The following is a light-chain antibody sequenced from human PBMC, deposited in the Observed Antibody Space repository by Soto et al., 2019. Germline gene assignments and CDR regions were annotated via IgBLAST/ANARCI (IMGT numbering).Light chain of an antibody. CDR2: KAS. CDR1: QSISSW. V-gene: IGKV1-5*03. J-gene: IGKJ4*01. Sequence: IQMTQSPSTLSASVGDRVTITCRASQSISSWLAWYQQKPGKAPKLLIYKASSLESRVPSRFSGSGSGTEFTLTISSLQPDDFATYYCQQYNSYPLTFGGGTQLDIK. CDR3: QQYNSYPLT.